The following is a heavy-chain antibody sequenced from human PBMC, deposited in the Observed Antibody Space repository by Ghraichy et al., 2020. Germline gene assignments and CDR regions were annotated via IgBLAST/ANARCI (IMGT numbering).Heavy chain of an antibody. J-gene: IGHJ4*02. Sequence: TLSLTCAVSGGSISSGGYSWTWIRQPPGKGLEWIGYIYYSGSTYYNPSLKSRVTISVDTSKNQFSLKLSSVTAADTAVYYCARETRVGEPRFDYWGQGTLVTVSS. CDR3: ARETRVGEPRFDY. D-gene: IGHD3-10*02. CDR1: GGSISSGGYS. CDR2: IYYSGST. V-gene: IGHV4-30-4*07.